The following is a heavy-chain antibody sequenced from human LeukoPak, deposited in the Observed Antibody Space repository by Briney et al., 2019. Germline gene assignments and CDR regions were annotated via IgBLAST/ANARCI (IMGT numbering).Heavy chain of an antibody. J-gene: IGHJ4*02. CDR3: ARDLRNYYYYGSGSPGIDY. CDR1: GYIFTDYG. D-gene: IGHD3-10*01. V-gene: IGHV1-69*05. Sequence: ASVKVSCKASGYIFTDYGITWVRQAPGQGLEWMGGIIPIFGTANYAQKFQGRVTITTDESTSTAYMELSSLRAEDTAVYYCARDLRNYYYYGSGSPGIDYWGQGTLVTVSS. CDR2: IIPIFGTA.